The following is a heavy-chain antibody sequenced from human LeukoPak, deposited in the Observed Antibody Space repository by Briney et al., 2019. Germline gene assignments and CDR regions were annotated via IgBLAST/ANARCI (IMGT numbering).Heavy chain of an antibody. Sequence: SETLPLTCAVYGGSFSGYYWSWIRQPPGKGLEWIGEINHSGSTNYNPSLKSRVTISVDTSKNQFSLKLSSVTAADTAVYYCARRTLYCSGGSCYSPFDYWGQGTLVTVSS. D-gene: IGHD2-15*01. CDR2: INHSGST. J-gene: IGHJ4*02. V-gene: IGHV4-34*01. CDR1: GGSFSGYY. CDR3: ARRTLYCSGGSCYSPFDY.